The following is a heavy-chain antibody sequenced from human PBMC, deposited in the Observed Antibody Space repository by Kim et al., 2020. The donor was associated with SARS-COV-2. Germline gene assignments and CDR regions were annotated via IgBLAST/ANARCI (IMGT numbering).Heavy chain of an antibody. CDR3: ARESSECGLDYYDSSGYYCYFDY. CDR1: GFTFSSYA. Sequence: GGSLRLSCAASGFTFSSYAMHWVRQAPGKGLEWVAVISYDGSNKYYADSVKGRFTISRDNSKNTLYLQMNSLRAEDTAVYYCARESSECGLDYYDSSGYYCYFDYWGQGTLVTVSS. J-gene: IGHJ4*02. D-gene: IGHD3-22*01. V-gene: IGHV3-30*04. CDR2: ISYDGSNK.